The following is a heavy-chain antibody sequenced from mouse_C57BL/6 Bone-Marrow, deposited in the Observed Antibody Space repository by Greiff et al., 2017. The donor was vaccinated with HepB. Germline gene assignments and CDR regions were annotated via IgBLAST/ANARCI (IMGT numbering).Heavy chain of an antibody. CDR1: GYTFTSYW. Sequence: EVQLQESGTVLARPGASVKMSCKTSGYTFTSYWMHWVKQRPGQGLEWIGAIYPGNSDTSYNQKFTGKAKLTAVTSASTAYMELSSLTNEDSAVYYCTLDYYGSRAWFAYWGQGTLVTVSA. J-gene: IGHJ3*01. CDR2: IYPGNSDT. CDR3: TLDYYGSRAWFAY. D-gene: IGHD1-1*01. V-gene: IGHV1-5*01.